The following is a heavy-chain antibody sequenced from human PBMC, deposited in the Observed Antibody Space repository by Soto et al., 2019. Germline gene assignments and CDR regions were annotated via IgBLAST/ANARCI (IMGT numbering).Heavy chain of an antibody. D-gene: IGHD4-17*01. CDR3: AKRGTTVVTPVYYYGMDV. J-gene: IGHJ6*04. Sequence: QVQLVESGGGVVQPGRSLRLSCAASGFTFSSYGMHWVRQAPGKGLAWVALISSDGTNKNYGDSVKGRFTISRDNSKKQXXLQMNSLRAEDTAVYYCAKRGTTVVTPVYYYGMDVWGKGTTVTVSS. CDR2: ISSDGTNK. CDR1: GFTFSSYG. V-gene: IGHV3-30*18.